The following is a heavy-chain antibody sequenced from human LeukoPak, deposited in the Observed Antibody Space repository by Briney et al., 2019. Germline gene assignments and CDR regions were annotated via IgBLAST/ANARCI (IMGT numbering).Heavy chain of an antibody. CDR2: INNDGSDT. CDR3: VRGSMGPDY. Sequence: GGSLRLSCAASGFTFSNYWMHWVRQAPGKGLVWVSRINNDGSDTTYADYVKGRFTSSSDTAKNTWFLQMHSLRAEDTAVYCCVRGSMGPDYWGQGTLVTVSS. CDR1: GFTFSNYW. V-gene: IGHV3-74*01. J-gene: IGHJ4*02.